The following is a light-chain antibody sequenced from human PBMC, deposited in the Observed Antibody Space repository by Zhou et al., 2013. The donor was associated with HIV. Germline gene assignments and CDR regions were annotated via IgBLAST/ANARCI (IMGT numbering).Light chain of an antibody. CDR3: QQYNSYSGT. CDR2: KAS. CDR1: ENIDTW. J-gene: IGKJ1*01. V-gene: IGKV1-5*03. Sequence: DIQMTQSPSTLSASVGDSVTITCRASENIDTWLAWYQQRPGKAPKLLVYKASSLETGVPSRFRGSGSGTEFTLTISSLQPDDFATYYCQQYNSYSGTFGQGTKVEIK.